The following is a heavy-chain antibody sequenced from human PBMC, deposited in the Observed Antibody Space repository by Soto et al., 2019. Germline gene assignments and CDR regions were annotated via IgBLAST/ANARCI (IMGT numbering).Heavy chain of an antibody. J-gene: IGHJ6*02. CDR3: ARFMVRGVIRGLTGMDV. CDR1: GFSLSTSGMC. D-gene: IGHD3-10*01. Sequence: SGPTLVNPTQTLTLTCTFSGFSLSTSGMCVSWIRQPPGKALEWLALIDWDDDKYYSTSLKTRLTISKDTSKNQVVLTMTNMDPVDTATYYCARFMVRGVIRGLTGMDVWGQGTTVTVSS. V-gene: IGHV2-70*01. CDR2: IDWDDDK.